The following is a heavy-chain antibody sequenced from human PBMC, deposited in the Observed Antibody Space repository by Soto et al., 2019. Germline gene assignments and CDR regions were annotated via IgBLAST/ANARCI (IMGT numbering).Heavy chain of an antibody. CDR1: GYTFTSYG. J-gene: IGHJ5*02. CDR3: ARDPNYGSGRKVTNWFDP. V-gene: IGHV7-4-1*01. Sequence: ASVKVSCKASGYTFTSYGISWVRQAPGQGLEWMGWINTNTGNPTYAQGFTGRFVFSLDTSVSTAYLQICSLKAEDTAVYYCARDPNYGSGRKVTNWFDPWGQGTLVTVSS. CDR2: INTNTGNP. D-gene: IGHD3-10*01.